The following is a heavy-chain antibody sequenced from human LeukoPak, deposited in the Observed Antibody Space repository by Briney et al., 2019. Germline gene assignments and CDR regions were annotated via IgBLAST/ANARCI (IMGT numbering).Heavy chain of an antibody. Sequence: GGSLRLSCAASGFTFSSYAMSWVRQAPGKRLEWVSAISGSGESTYDKDSVKGRFSISRDNSKNTLYLQMNSLRAEDTAVYHCARQLGYCSGGNCYFDLWGQGALVTVSS. V-gene: IGHV3-23*01. CDR2: ISGSGEST. D-gene: IGHD2-15*01. CDR3: ARQLGYCSGGNCYFDL. J-gene: IGHJ4*02. CDR1: GFTFSSYA.